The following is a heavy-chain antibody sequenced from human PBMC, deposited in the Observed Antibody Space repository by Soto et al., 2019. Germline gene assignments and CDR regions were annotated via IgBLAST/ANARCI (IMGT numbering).Heavy chain of an antibody. CDR2: IIPIFGTA. V-gene: IGHV1-69*13. D-gene: IGHD1-7*01. J-gene: IGHJ5*02. CDR3: ARDLTGTTVARFDP. Sequence: GASVKVSCKASGGTFSSYAISWVRQAPGQGLEWMGGIIPIFGTANYAQKFQGRVTITADESTSTAYMELSSLRSEDTAVYYCARDLTGTTVARFDPWGQGTLVTVSS. CDR1: GGTFSSYA.